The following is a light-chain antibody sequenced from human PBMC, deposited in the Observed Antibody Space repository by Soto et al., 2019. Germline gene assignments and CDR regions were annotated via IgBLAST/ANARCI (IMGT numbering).Light chain of an antibody. V-gene: IGKV3-15*01. CDR3: QQYHKWPPIT. J-gene: IGKJ5*01. CDR2: GAS. CDR1: QSVSSN. Sequence: EIVMTQSPATLSVSPGERATLSCRASQSVSSNLAWYQHKPGQAPRLLIYGASTRATGVTARFRGGGSGTEFTLTISSLQSEDSAVYYCQQYHKWPPITFGQGTRLEIK.